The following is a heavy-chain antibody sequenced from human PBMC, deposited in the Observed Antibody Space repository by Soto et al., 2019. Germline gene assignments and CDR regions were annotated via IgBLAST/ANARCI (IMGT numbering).Heavy chain of an antibody. CDR1: GYTFTSYG. D-gene: IGHD2-2*01. Sequence: GAPVKVSCKASGYTFTSYGITWVRQAPGQHLEWLGWISLYSDGTNYAQKFQGRVSMTTDTSTTTAYMELSSLRSDDTALYYCARVLPGADAWFGPWGQGTRGTVSS. J-gene: IGHJ5*02. V-gene: IGHV1-18*01. CDR3: ARVLPGADAWFGP. CDR2: ISLYSDGT.